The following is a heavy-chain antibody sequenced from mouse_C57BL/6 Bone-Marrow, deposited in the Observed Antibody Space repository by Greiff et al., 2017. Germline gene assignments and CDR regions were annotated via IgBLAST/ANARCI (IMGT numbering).Heavy chain of an antibody. CDR2: INPNNGGT. D-gene: IGHD1-1*01. V-gene: IGHV1-22*01. CDR3: ARVTTDYFDY. J-gene: IGHJ2*01. CDR1: GYTFTDYN. Sequence: EVQLVESGPELVKPGASVKMYCKASGYTFTDYNMHWVKQSHGKSLEWIGYINPNNGGTSYNQKFKGKATLTVNKSSSTAYMELRSLTSEDSAVYYCARVTTDYFDYWGQGTTLTVSS.